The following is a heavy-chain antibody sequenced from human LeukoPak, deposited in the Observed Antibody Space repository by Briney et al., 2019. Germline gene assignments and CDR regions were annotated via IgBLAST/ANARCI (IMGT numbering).Heavy chain of an antibody. V-gene: IGHV1-69*06. CDR3: ASSNYDYVWGSYRRPFDY. Sequence: SVKVSCKASGGTFSSYAISWVRQAPGQGPEWMGGIIPIFGTANYAQKFQGRVTITADKSTSTAYIELSSLRSEDTAVYYYASSNYDYVWGSYRRPFDYWGQGTLVTVSS. D-gene: IGHD3-16*02. CDR1: GGTFSSYA. J-gene: IGHJ4*02. CDR2: IIPIFGTA.